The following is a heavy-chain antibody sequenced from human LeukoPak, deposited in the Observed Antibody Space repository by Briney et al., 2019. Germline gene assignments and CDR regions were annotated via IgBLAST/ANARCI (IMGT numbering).Heavy chain of an antibody. J-gene: IGHJ4*02. CDR2: FNPPDGEP. CDR1: GSTLIA. D-gene: IGHD2-2*01. V-gene: IGHV1-24*01. CDR3: ATERGLGYCSGINCRGDQ. Sequence: GASVKVSCKVSGSTLIAIHWVRQAPGKGLEWMGGFNPPDGEPIYAQKFQGRVTMTEDTSSVTAHMELSSLTSEDTAFYYCATERGLGYCSGINCRGDQWGQGTLVTVSS.